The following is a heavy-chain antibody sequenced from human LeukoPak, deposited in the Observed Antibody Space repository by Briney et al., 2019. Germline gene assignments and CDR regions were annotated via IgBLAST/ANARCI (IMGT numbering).Heavy chain of an antibody. J-gene: IGHJ4*02. D-gene: IGHD2-2*01. Sequence: PGGSLRLSCAASGFTFSSYGMHWVRQAPGKGLEWVAVISYDGSNKHYADSVKGRFTISRDNSKNTLYLQMNSLRAEDTAVYYCAKSLTDIVVVPAQAPIDYWGQGTLVAVSS. V-gene: IGHV3-30*18. CDR1: GFTFSSYG. CDR3: AKSLTDIVVVPAQAPIDY. CDR2: ISYDGSNK.